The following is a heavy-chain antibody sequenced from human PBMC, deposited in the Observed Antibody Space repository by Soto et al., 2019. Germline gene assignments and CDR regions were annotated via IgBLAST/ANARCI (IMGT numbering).Heavy chain of an antibody. J-gene: IGHJ3*01. CDR3: ARPVGVEQQLVHDAFDL. CDR1: GGFISSSNCY. V-gene: IGHV4-39*01. D-gene: IGHD6-13*01. CDR2: IYHSGST. Sequence: SETLSLTCTVSGGFISSSNCYWGWIRQPPGKGLEWIGSIYHSGSTYYNPSLKSRVTISVDTSKNQFSLKVNSVTAADTAVYYCARPVGVEQQLVHDAFDLWGQGTMVT.